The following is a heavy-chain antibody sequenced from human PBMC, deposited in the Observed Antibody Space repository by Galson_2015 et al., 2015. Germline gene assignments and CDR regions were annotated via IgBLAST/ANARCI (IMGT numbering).Heavy chain of an antibody. J-gene: IGHJ6*02. V-gene: IGHV3-53*01. CDR1: GFSVSTYY. CDR2: IYSGSST. D-gene: IGHD2-15*01. Sequence: SLRLSCAASGFSVSTYYMSWVRQAPGKGLEWVTLIYSGSSTSYADSVMGRFTISRDNSKNMLYLQMNSLRGEDTAVYYCARVAAQLPDHEVMDVWGPGTTVTVSS. CDR3: ARVAAQLPDHEVMDV.